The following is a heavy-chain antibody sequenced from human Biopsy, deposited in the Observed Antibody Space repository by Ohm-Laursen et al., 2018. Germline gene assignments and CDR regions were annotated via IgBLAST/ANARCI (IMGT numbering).Heavy chain of an antibody. CDR2: IYYSVMT. D-gene: IGHD4-11*01. CDR1: GASVTKYY. J-gene: IGHJ6*02. CDR3: ARDSGILNYGNFKYYHYYGMDV. Sequence: TLSLTCTVSGASVTKYYWSWIRQPPGTGLEWIGHIYYSVMTNYNPSLQSRVSISVDTSRNQVSLTLSSVTAADPAVYYCARDSGILNYGNFKYYHYYGMDVWGQGTKVTVSS. V-gene: IGHV4-59*02.